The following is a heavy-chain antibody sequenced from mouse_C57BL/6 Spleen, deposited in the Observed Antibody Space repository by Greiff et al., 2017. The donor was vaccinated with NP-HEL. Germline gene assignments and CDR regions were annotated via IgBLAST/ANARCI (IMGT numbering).Heavy chain of an antibody. Sequence: DVQLVESGGDLVKPGGSLKLSCAASGFTFSSYGMSWVRQTPDKRLEWVATISSGGSYTYYPDSVKGRFTISRENAKNTLYLQMCSLKSGDTAMYYCARDRDGSLAYWGQGTLVTVSA. CDR2: ISSGGSYT. CDR1: GFTFSSYG. D-gene: IGHD1-1*01. J-gene: IGHJ3*01. CDR3: ARDRDGSLAY. V-gene: IGHV5-6*01.